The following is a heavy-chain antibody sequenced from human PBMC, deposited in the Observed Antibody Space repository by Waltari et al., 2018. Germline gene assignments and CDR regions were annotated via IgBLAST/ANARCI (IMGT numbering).Heavy chain of an antibody. CDR3: ATGEEVLRGYAFDI. Sequence: QVQLVQSGAEVKTPGHSVKVSCKVSGYTLTELPMHWVRKAPGKGLEWMGGFDPEDGETIYAQKFQGRVTMTEDTSTDTAYMELSSLGSEDTAVYYCATGEEVLRGYAFDIWGQGTMVTVSS. V-gene: IGHV1-24*01. D-gene: IGHD5-12*01. CDR1: GYTLTELP. CDR2: FDPEDGET. J-gene: IGHJ3*02.